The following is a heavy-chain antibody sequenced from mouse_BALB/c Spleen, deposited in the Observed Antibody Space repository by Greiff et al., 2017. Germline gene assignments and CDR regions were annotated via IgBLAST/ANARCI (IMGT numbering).Heavy chain of an antibody. CDR3: ARGDGYYWYFDV. Sequence: EVKVVESGGGLVQPGGSLKLSCAASGFTFSSYGMSWVRQTPDKRLELVATINSNGGSTYYPDSVKGRFTISRDNAKNTLYLQMSSLKSEDTAMYYCARGDGYYWYFDVWGAGTTVTVSS. V-gene: IGHV5-6-3*01. CDR2: INSNGGST. CDR1: GFTFSSYG. D-gene: IGHD2-3*01. J-gene: IGHJ1*01.